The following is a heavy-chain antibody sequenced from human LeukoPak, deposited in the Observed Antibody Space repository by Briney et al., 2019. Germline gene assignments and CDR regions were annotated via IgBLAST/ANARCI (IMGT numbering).Heavy chain of an antibody. CDR1: GFTVSSNY. V-gene: IGHV3-53*01. Sequence: PGGSLRLSCAASGFTVSSNYISWVRQAPGKGLEWVSLIYSGGSTYYADSVKGRFSISRDNSKNALFLQMNSLRAEDTAVYYCATDAHWGQGTLVTVSS. CDR3: ATDAH. CDR2: IYSGGST. J-gene: IGHJ4*02.